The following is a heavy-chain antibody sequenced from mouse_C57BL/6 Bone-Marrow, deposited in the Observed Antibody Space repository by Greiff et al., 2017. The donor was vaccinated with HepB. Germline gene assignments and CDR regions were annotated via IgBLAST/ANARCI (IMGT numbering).Heavy chain of an antibody. D-gene: IGHD1-1*01. CDR2: IYPGNSDT. Sequence: VQLKQSGTVLARPGASVKLSCKTSGYTFTSYWMHWVKQRPGPGLEWIGAIYPGNSDTSYNQKFKGKAKLTAVTSASTAYMELSSLTNEDSAVYYCTTTVVGGFDYWGQGTTLTVSS. V-gene: IGHV1-5*01. J-gene: IGHJ2*01. CDR1: GYTFTSYW. CDR3: TTTVVGGFDY.